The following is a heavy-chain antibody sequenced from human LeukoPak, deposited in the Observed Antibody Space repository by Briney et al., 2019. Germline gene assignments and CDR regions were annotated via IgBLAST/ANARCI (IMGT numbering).Heavy chain of an antibody. V-gene: IGHV3-30*04. CDR1: GFTFSSYA. Sequence: GGSLRLSCAASGFTFSSYAMHWVRQAPGKGLEWVAVISYDGSNKYYADSVKGRFTISRDNSKNTLFLQMNSPRPEDTAVYYCARAGYSSSLALDVWGKGTTVTVSS. CDR3: ARAGYSSSLALDV. CDR2: ISYDGSNK. J-gene: IGHJ6*04. D-gene: IGHD6-13*01.